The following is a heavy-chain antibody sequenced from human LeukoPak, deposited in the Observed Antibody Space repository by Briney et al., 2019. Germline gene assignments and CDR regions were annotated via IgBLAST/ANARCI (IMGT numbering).Heavy chain of an antibody. D-gene: IGHD3-16*01. CDR2: IYYSGST. CDR1: GGSIRSGGYY. Sequence: SETLSLTCIVSGGSIRSGGYYWTWIRQYPGKGLEWIGYIYYSGSTYYNPSLKSRVTISVDTSKNQFSLNLYSVTAADTAVYYCARDGGGYGVHADYFQDWGQGTVVTVSS. V-gene: IGHV4-31*03. J-gene: IGHJ1*01. CDR3: ARDGGGYGVHADYFQD.